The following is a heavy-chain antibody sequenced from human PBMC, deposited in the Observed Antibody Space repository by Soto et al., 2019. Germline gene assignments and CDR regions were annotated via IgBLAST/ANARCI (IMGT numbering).Heavy chain of an antibody. CDR2: IYYSGST. Sequence: PPETLSLTCTVSGGSISSGGYYWSWIRQHPGKGLEWIGYIYYSGSTYYNPSLKSRVTISVDTSKNQFSLKLSSVTAADTAVYYCARTLRSQIFGVVLGYWGQGTLVTVSS. J-gene: IGHJ4*02. V-gene: IGHV4-31*03. CDR3: ARTLRSQIFGVVLGY. D-gene: IGHD3-3*01. CDR1: GGSISSGGYY.